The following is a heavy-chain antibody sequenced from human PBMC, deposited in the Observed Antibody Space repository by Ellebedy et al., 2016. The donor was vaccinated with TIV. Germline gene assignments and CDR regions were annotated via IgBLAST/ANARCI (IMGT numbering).Heavy chain of an antibody. CDR1: GYTFTGYY. J-gene: IGHJ6*02. Sequence: ASVKVSCKASGYTFTGYYMHWVRQAPGQGLEWMGWINPNNGGTNYAQKFQGRVTMTRGTSIRTAYMELSRLRSDDTAVYYCARRRGHHYGLDVWGQGTTVTVSS. CDR2: INPNNGGT. CDR3: ARRRGHHYGLDV. V-gene: IGHV1-2*02.